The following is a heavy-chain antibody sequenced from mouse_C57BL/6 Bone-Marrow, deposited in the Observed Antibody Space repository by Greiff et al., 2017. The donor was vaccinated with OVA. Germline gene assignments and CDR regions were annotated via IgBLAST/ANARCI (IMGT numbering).Heavy chain of an antibody. J-gene: IGHJ3*01. CDR1: GFSLTSYV. CDR3: ATGGNYLSFAY. CDR2: IWTGGGT. Sequence: VLLVESGPGLVAPSQSLSITCTVPGFSLTSYVLSWFRQPPGRGLEWLGVIWTGGGTNYNSALKSRLSISKDNSKSQVFVKMNRLQTDDTARYYCATGGNYLSFAYWGQGTLVTVSA. V-gene: IGHV2-9-1*01. D-gene: IGHD2-1*01.